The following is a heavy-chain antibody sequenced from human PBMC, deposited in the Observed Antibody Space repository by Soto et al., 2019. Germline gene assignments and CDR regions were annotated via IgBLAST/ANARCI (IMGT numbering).Heavy chain of an antibody. CDR1: GFTFISHY. J-gene: IGHJ3*02. CDR3: ARESRIERDDAFDI. D-gene: IGHD5-18*01. V-gene: IGHV3-7*01. Sequence: DVQLVEAGGGLVQPGGSLRLSCAASGFTFISHYISWVRQAPGKGLEWVANIKQDGRDKYYVDSVKGRFTISRDNAKNSVHLQMNSLRVEDTAVYYCARESRIERDDAFDIWGQGTMVTVSS. CDR2: IKQDGRDK.